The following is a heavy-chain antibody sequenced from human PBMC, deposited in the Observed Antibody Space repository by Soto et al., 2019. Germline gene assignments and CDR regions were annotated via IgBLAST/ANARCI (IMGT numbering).Heavy chain of an antibody. CDR3: AKDGRWLQFLFDY. V-gene: IGHV3-30*18. CDR2: ISYDGSNK. J-gene: IGHJ4*02. CDR1: GFTFSSYG. Sequence: PGGSLRLSCAASGFTFSSYGMHWVRQAPGKGLEWVAVISYDGSNKYYADSVKGRFTISRDNSKNTLYLQMNSLRAEDTAVYYCAKDGRWLQFLFDYWGQGTLVTVPS. D-gene: IGHD5-12*01.